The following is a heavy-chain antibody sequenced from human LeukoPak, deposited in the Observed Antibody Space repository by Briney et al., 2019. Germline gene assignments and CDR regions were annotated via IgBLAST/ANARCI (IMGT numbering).Heavy chain of an antibody. CDR3: ARAHSPNIVVVVAATPFYFDY. J-gene: IGHJ4*02. CDR2: INPSGGST. D-gene: IGHD2-15*01. Sequence: GASVKVSCKASGYTFTSYYMHWVRQAPGQGLEWMGIINPSGGSTSYAQKFQGRVTMTRDTSTSTVYMELSSLRSEDTAVYYCARAHSPNIVVVVAATPFYFDYWGQGTLVTVSS. V-gene: IGHV1-46*01. CDR1: GYTFTSYY.